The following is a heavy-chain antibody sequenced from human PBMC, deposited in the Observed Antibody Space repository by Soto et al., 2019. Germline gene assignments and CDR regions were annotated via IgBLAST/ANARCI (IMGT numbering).Heavy chain of an antibody. J-gene: IGHJ3*02. CDR3: ARDTPVTIFGVVRAFDI. V-gene: IGHV1-18*01. Sequence: GASVKVSCKASGYTFTSYGISWVRQAPGQGLEWMGWISAYNGNTNYAQKLQGRVTMTTDTSTSTAYMELRSLRSDDTAVYYCARDTPVTIFGVVRAFDIWGQGTMVTVSS. CDR2: ISAYNGNT. CDR1: GYTFTSYG. D-gene: IGHD3-3*01.